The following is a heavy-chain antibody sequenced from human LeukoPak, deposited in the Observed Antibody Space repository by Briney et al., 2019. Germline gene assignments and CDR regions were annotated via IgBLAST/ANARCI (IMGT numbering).Heavy chain of an antibody. CDR2: TSYHGNDQ. CDR1: GFTFNNYG. J-gene: IGHJ4*02. CDR3: AKGVSTGWSFDY. D-gene: IGHD6-19*01. V-gene: IGHV3-30*02. Sequence: GGSLRLSCAASGFTFNNYGMHWVRQAPGKGLEWVTFTSYHGNDQYYADSVQGRFIISRDNSKNTLYLQINSLTIEDTAVYYCAKGVSTGWSFDYWGQGALVTVSS.